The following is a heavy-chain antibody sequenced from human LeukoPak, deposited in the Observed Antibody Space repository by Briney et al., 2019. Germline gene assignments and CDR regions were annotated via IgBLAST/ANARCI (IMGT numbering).Heavy chain of an antibody. CDR3: ARDRGGYYYFDY. D-gene: IGHD3-22*01. V-gene: IGHV3-30-3*01. Sequence: GGSLRLSCAASGFTLSSYAMHWVRQAPGKGLEWVAVISYDGSNKYYADSVKGRFTISRDNSKNTLYLQMNSLRAEDTAVYYCARDRGGYYYFDYWGQGTLVTVSS. CDR2: ISYDGSNK. J-gene: IGHJ4*02. CDR1: GFTLSSYA.